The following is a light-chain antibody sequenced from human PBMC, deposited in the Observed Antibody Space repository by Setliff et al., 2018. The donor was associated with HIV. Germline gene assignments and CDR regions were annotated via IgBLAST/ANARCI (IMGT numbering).Light chain of an antibody. V-gene: IGLV2-14*01. Sequence: QSVLTQPASVSGSPGQSIIISCTGTSSDVGGYNYVSWYQQHPARAPKLIIYQATRRPSGVSNRFSGSKSGNVASLTISGLQAEDEADYYCCSNTGSNTFVFGTGTKVTVL. CDR3: CSNTGSNTFV. J-gene: IGLJ1*01. CDR2: QAT. CDR1: SSDVGGYNY.